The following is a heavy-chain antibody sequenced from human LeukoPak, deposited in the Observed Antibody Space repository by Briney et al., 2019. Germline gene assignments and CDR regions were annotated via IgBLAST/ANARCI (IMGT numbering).Heavy chain of an antibody. V-gene: IGHV1-46*01. CDR3: GRSNPGVIDY. Sequence: GASVTVSCKASGYTFTSYYIHWVRQPPAQGLEWMGMINPSGGSTSYAQKFQGRVTMTRDTSTSTVYMALSSLRTEDTAVYYCGRSNPGVIDYWGQGTLVTVSS. D-gene: IGHD3-10*01. CDR1: GYTFTSYY. CDR2: INPSGGST. J-gene: IGHJ4*02.